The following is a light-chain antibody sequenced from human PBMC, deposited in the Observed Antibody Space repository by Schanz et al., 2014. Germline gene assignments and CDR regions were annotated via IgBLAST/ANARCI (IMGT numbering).Light chain of an antibody. CDR3: SSYTSSSTPV. Sequence: QSVLTQPPSVSGAPGQRVTISCTGSTSNIGAGYDVHWYQHFPGAAPKLLIFGDSNRPSGVPARFFGSKSGTSASLAITGLQAEDEADYYCSSYTSSSTPVFGGGTKLTVL. CDR1: TSNIGAGYD. V-gene: IGLV1-40*01. J-gene: IGLJ3*02. CDR2: GDS.